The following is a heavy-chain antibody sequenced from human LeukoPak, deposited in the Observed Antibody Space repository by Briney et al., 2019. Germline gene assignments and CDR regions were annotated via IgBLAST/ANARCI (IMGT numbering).Heavy chain of an antibody. Sequence: GFLRLSCAASGFTFSSYAMHWVRQAPGKGLEWVAVISYDGSNKYYADSVKGRFTISRDNSKNTLYLQMNSLRAEDTAVYYCARGGSIVVVVAAMDLWGQGTLVTVSS. V-gene: IGHV3-30-3*01. CDR1: GFTFSSYA. D-gene: IGHD2-15*01. CDR3: ARGGSIVVVVAAMDL. CDR2: ISYDGSNK. J-gene: IGHJ4*02.